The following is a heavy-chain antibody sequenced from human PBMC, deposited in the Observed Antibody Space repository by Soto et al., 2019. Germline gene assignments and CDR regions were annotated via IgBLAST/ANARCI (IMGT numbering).Heavy chain of an antibody. V-gene: IGHV3-7*01. CDR3: ARDTSPRRADY. Sequence: EVQLVESGGGLVQPGGSLSLSCAASGFTFSSYSMSWFRQAPGKGLEWVANIKQDGSEKHCVDSVKGRFTISRDNAKNSLYLQMNSLRAEDTAMYYCARDTSPRRADYWGQGTLVTVSS. D-gene: IGHD2-2*01. J-gene: IGHJ4*02. CDR1: GFTFSSYS. CDR2: IKQDGSEK.